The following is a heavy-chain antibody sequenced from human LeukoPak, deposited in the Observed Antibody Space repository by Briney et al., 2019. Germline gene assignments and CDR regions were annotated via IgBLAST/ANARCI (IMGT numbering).Heavy chain of an antibody. CDR2: IQQNGSEK. D-gene: IGHD6-19*01. CDR1: GFTSSSSR. CDR3: ARDLAVEVFDY. V-gene: IGHV3-7*03. J-gene: IGHJ4*02. Sequence: GGSLRLPCAASGFTSSSSRMSWIHTAPGKGLQRVANIQQNGSEKYSVDSVKGHFTISKDNAKDSLYLQMNSLRAEDTAVYYCARDLAVEVFDYWGQGTLVTVSP.